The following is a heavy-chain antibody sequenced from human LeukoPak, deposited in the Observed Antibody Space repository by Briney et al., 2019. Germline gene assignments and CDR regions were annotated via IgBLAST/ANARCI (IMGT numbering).Heavy chain of an antibody. CDR2: IYYSGST. D-gene: IGHD4-11*01. Sequence: SETLSLTCTVSGGSISGYYWSWIRQPPGKGLEWIGYIYYSGSTNYNPSLKSRVTISVDTSKDQFSLKLSSVTAADTAVYYCARTRLSNYYLDCWGQGTLVTVSS. V-gene: IGHV4-59*08. J-gene: IGHJ4*02. CDR1: GGSISGYY. CDR3: ARTRLSNYYLDC.